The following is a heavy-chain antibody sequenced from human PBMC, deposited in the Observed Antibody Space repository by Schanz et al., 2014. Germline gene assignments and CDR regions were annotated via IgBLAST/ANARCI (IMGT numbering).Heavy chain of an antibody. V-gene: IGHV3-23*01. Sequence: EVQLLESGGGLVQPGGSLRLSCAASGFTFSTYAMAWVRQAPGKGLEWVSSINTGGDSTYYADSVKGRFTISRDNSRDTVYLQMNSLRVEDTAVYFCVSQTGSPNYWGQGTLVTVSS. CDR1: GFTFSTYA. CDR2: INTGGDST. CDR3: VSQTGSPNY. D-gene: IGHD6-13*01. J-gene: IGHJ4*02.